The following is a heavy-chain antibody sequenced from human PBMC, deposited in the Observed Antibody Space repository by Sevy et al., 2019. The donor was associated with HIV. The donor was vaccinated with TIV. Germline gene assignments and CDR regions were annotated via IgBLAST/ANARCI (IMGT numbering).Heavy chain of an antibody. CDR3: ARGKGQYDYVWGSFNY. D-gene: IGHD3-16*01. J-gene: IGHJ4*02. CDR2: INPNSGGT. Sequence: ASVKVSCKASGYTFTGYYMHWVRQAPGQGLEWMGWINPNSGGTNYAQKFQGRVTMTRDTSISTAYMELGRLRSGDTAVYYCARGKGQYDYVWGSFNYWGQGILVTVSS. V-gene: IGHV1-2*02. CDR1: GYTFTGYY.